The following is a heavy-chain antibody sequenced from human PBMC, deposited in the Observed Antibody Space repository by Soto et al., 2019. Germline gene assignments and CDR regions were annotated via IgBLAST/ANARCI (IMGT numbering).Heavy chain of an antibody. Sequence: SETLSLTCTVSGVSITGYFWTWIRQHPGKGLEWIGYIFYSGHTSYNPSLKSRVTISVDTSKNQYSLKLTSVTAADTAVYYCARDYGVVVVAAHLWGQGTLVTVSS. CDR3: ARDYGVVVVAAHL. CDR2: IFYSGHT. CDR1: GVSITGYF. V-gene: IGHV4-31*03. D-gene: IGHD2-15*01. J-gene: IGHJ5*02.